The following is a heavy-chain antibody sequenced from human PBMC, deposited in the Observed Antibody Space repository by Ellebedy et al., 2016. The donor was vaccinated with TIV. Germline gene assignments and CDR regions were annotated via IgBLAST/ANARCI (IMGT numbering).Heavy chain of an antibody. CDR3: ASSISAARLVNWFDP. CDR1: GFTFDRYY. D-gene: IGHD6-13*01. V-gene: IGHV3-21*01. CDR2: ISSSSSYI. Sequence: GESLKISCAASGFTFDRYYMNWVRQAPGKGLEWVSSISSSSSYIYYTDSVKGRFTISRDNTKNSLFLQMNSLRAEDTAVYYCASSISAARLVNWFDPWGQGTQVTVSS. J-gene: IGHJ5*02.